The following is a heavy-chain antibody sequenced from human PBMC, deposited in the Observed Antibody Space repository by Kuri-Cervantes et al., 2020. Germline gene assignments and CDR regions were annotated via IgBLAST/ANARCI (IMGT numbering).Heavy chain of an antibody. CDR2: IWYDGSNK. D-gene: IGHD1-1*01. CDR1: GFTFSSYG. CDR3: ARSSRYGYYFDY. V-gene: IGHV3-33*01. J-gene: IGHJ4*02. Sequence: GGSLRLSCAASGFTFSSYGMHWVRQAPGKGLEWVAVIWYDGSNKYYADSVKGRFTISRDNSKNTLYLQMNSLRAEDTAVYYCARSSRYGYYFDYWGQGTLVTVSS.